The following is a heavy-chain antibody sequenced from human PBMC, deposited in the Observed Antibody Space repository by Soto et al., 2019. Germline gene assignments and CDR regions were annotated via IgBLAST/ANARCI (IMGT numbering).Heavy chain of an antibody. CDR1: GFTFSSYS. J-gene: IGHJ4*02. Sequence: PGGSLRLSCAASGFTFSSYSMNWVRQAPGKGLEWVSYISTSSTIYYADSVKGRFTVSRDNAKNSLYLQMNSLRADDSAVYYCASPRLDCSGSRCYSSQDYWGQGTLVTVSS. CDR3: ASPRLDCSGSRCYSSQDY. D-gene: IGHD2-15*01. V-gene: IGHV3-48*04. CDR2: ISTSSTI.